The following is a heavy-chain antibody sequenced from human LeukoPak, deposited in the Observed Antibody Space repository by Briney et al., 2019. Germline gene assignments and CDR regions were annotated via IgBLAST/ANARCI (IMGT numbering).Heavy chain of an antibody. D-gene: IGHD4-17*01. J-gene: IGHJ3*02. V-gene: IGHV3-23*01. CDR1: GFIFNKHA. CDR3: AKDLSVTPDAFDI. Sequence: GGSLRLSCAASGFIFNKHAMSWVRQAPGKGLEWVSGLSGSGGSTDYADSVKGRFTVSRDNSKNTLYLQMNSLRAEDTAVYYCAKDLSVTPDAFDIWGQGTMVTVSS. CDR2: LSGSGGST.